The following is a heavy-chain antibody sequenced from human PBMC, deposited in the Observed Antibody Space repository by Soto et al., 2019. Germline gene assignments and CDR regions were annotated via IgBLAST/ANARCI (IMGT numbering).Heavy chain of an antibody. CDR2: IYHSEST. D-gene: IGHD4-17*01. CDR1: GDPVTSSNW. J-gene: IGHJ4*02. CDR3: ARYDFGIFDY. V-gene: IGHV4-4*02. Sequence: PSETMSLTCAVSGDPVTSSNWWSWVRQPPGKGLEWIGEIYHSESTNYNPSLKSRVTMSIDKSKNQFSLKLTSVTAADTAVYFCARYDFGIFDYWGQGTLVTVSS.